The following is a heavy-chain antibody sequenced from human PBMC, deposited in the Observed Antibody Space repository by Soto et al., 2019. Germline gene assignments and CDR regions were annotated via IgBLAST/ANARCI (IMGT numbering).Heavy chain of an antibody. D-gene: IGHD5-18*01. CDR3: ARDYPRIQLWFSNFDY. J-gene: IGHJ4*02. CDR2: ISSSSSYI. Sequence: GSLRLSCAASGFTFSSYSMNWVRQAPGKGLEWVSSISSSSSYIYYADSVKGRFTISRDNAKNSLYLQMNSLRAEDTAVYYCARDYPRIQLWFSNFDYWGQGTLVTVSS. CDR1: GFTFSSYS. V-gene: IGHV3-21*01.